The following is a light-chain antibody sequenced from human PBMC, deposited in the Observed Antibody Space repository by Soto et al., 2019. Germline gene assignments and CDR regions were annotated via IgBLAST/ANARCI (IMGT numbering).Light chain of an antibody. CDR1: VGL. V-gene: IGLV2-14*02. CDR3: CLYTNINTRACV. J-gene: IGLJ1*01. Sequence: QSVLTQPASVSGSPGQSITISCTGTVGLVSWYQQHPGKVPKLIIYDDTKRPSGVSSRFSGSKSGNTASLTISGLQTEDEADYYCCLYTNINTRACVFGTGTKVTVL. CDR2: DDT.